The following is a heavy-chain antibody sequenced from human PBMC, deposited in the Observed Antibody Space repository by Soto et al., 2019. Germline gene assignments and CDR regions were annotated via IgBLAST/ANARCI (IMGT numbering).Heavy chain of an antibody. V-gene: IGHV1-8*02. D-gene: IGHD6-13*01. Sequence: QVQLVQSGAEVKKPGSSVKVSCKASGGTFSSYAISWVRQATGQGLEWMGWMNPNSGNTGYAQKFQGRVTMTRNTSISTAYMELSSLRSEDTAVYYCARTYSSSWLVVDYWGQGTLVTVSS. CDR3: ARTYSSSWLVVDY. CDR1: GGTFSSYA. CDR2: MNPNSGNT. J-gene: IGHJ4*02.